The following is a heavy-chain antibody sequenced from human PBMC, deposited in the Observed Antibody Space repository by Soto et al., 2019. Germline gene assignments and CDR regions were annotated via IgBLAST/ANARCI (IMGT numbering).Heavy chain of an antibody. V-gene: IGHV1-18*01. J-gene: IGHJ6*02. CDR1: GYRFIDYG. D-gene: IGHD3-10*01. Sequence: QVRLEQSGAEVKQPGASVKVSCKASGYRFIDYGITWVRQAPGQGLEWMGWISDYNGNTHYGKKFQGRVTMTTDTPTRTANRELKTRGSDKTAVYFCGREGYYPGSGTSPPPRYYGMDAWGQGTTVTVSS. CDR3: GREGYYPGSGTSPPPRYYGMDA. CDR2: ISDYNGNT.